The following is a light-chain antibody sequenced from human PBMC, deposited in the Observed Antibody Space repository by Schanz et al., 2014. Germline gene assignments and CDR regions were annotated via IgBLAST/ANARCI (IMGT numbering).Light chain of an antibody. CDR3: SSFASGTTFVI. CDR2: EGS. J-gene: IGLJ2*01. CDR1: SSDVGGYDY. V-gene: IGLV2-14*01. Sequence: QSALTQPASVSGSPGQSITISCTGTSSDVGGYDYVSWYQQHPGKAPKLMIYEGSKRPSGVSNRISGSKSGNTASLTISGLQAEDEATYYCSSFASGTTFVIFGGGTKLTVL.